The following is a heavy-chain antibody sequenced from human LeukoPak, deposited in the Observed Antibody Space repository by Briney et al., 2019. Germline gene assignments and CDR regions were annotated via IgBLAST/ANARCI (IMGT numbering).Heavy chain of an antibody. Sequence: ALVKVSCKASGYTFTGYYMHWVRQAPGQGLEWMGWINPNSGGTNYAQKFQGWVTMTRDTSISTAYMELSRLRSDDTAVYYCAREVQIAAAGIIRVEAFDIWGQGTMVTVSS. CDR1: GYTFTGYY. CDR3: AREVQIAAAGIIRVEAFDI. D-gene: IGHD6-13*01. V-gene: IGHV1-2*04. CDR2: INPNSGGT. J-gene: IGHJ3*02.